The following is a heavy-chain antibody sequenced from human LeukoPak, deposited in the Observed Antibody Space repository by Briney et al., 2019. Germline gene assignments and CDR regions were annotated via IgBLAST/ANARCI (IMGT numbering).Heavy chain of an antibody. Sequence: PGGSLRLSCVGSGFTSIAYALTWARQAPGKGLEWVSGISGGGVTTYYADSVKGRFTISRDNSKNTLYLQMNSLRAEDTAVYYCAREVRRDGYKLGYYYYGMDVWGQGTTVTVSS. V-gene: IGHV3-23*01. CDR1: GFTSIAYA. CDR3: AREVRRDGYKLGYYYYGMDV. CDR2: ISGGGVTT. D-gene: IGHD5-24*01. J-gene: IGHJ6*02.